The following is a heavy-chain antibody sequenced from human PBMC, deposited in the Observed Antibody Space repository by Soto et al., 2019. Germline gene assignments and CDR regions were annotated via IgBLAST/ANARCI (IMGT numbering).Heavy chain of an antibody. Sequence: GGSLSLSCAASGFTFSSYLMHWVRQAPGKGLVWVSRINSDGSSTSYADSVKGRFTISRDNAENTLYLQMNSLRAEDTAVYYCASVAAVRGFDPWGQGTLVTVSS. J-gene: IGHJ5*02. CDR1: GFTFSSYL. CDR2: INSDGSST. V-gene: IGHV3-74*01. D-gene: IGHD6-13*01. CDR3: ASVAAVRGFDP.